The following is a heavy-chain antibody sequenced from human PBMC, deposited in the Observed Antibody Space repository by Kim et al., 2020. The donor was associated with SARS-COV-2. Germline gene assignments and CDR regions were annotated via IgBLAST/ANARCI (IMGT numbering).Heavy chain of an antibody. CDR2: YN. D-gene: IGHD6-6*01. V-gene: IGHV6-1*01. CDR3: ARSSARRFDY. Sequence: YNDYAVSVKSRITITPDTSKNQFSLQLNSVTPEDTAVYYCARSSARRFDYWGQGTLVTVSS. J-gene: IGHJ4*02.